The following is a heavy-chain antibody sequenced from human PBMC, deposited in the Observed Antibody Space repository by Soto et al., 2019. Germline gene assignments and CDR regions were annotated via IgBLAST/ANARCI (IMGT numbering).Heavy chain of an antibody. CDR1: GFTFSSYG. D-gene: IGHD4-17*01. J-gene: IGHJ4*02. CDR3: ARDGGGDYPFDY. CDR2: IWYDGSNK. Sequence: QVQLVESGGGVVQPGRSLRLSCAASGFTFSSYGMHWVRQAPGKGLEWVAVIWYDGSNKYYADSVKGRFTISRDNSKNPLYLQMNRLRAEDTAVYYCARDGGGDYPFDYWGQGTLVTVSS. V-gene: IGHV3-33*01.